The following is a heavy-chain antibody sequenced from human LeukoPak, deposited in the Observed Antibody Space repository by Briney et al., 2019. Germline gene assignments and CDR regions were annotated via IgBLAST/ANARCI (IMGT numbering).Heavy chain of an antibody. CDR3: AREYFDWLNPLPYYYYGMDV. D-gene: IGHD3-9*01. CDR1: GYTFTSYA. CDR2: INTNTGNP. J-gene: IGHJ6*02. Sequence: ASVKVSCKASGYTFTSYAMNWVRQAPGQGLEWMGWINTNTGNPTYAQGFTGRFVFSLDTSVSTAYLQISSLKAEDTAVYYCAREYFDWLNPLPYYYYGMDVWGQGTTVTVSS. V-gene: IGHV7-4-1*02.